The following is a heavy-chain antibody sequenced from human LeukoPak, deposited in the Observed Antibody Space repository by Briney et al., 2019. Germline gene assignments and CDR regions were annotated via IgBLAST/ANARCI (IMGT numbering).Heavy chain of an antibody. CDR3: ARTYNYDSSGYYSPYFDY. D-gene: IGHD3-22*01. CDR2: MYTTGNT. J-gene: IGHJ4*02. V-gene: IGHV4-61*02. Sequence: SETLSLTCTVSGASISSGTYCWSWIRQPAGKGLEWIGRMYTTGNTYYNPSLKSRVTMSIDTSKNQFSLKLSSVTAADTAVYYCARTYNYDSSGYYSPYFDYWGQGTLVTVSS. CDR1: GASISSGTYC.